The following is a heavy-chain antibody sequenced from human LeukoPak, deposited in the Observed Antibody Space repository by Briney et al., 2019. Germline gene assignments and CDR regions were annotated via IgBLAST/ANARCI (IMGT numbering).Heavy chain of an antibody. J-gene: IGHJ4*02. CDR2: ISSSGGTI. Sequence: PGGSLRLSCAASGFTLSPYEITWVRQAPGKGLEWVSYISSSGGTIHYSDSVKGRFTISRDNAKNSLYLQMNSLRAEDTAVYYCVREVRREGDQFDYWGQGTLVTVSS. V-gene: IGHV3-48*03. CDR3: VREVRREGDQFDY. D-gene: IGHD2-21*01. CDR1: GFTLSPYE.